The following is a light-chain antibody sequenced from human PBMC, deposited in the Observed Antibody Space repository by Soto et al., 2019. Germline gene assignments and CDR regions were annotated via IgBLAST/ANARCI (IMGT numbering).Light chain of an antibody. V-gene: IGKV1-12*02. J-gene: IGKJ4*01. CDR2: AAS. CDR1: QGILTY. Sequence: DIQMTQSPSSVSASVGDSVTITWRASQGILTYLAWYQQKPGEDPKLLISAASSLQSGVPSRFSGSGSGTDFTLTIRSLQPEDFATYYCQQTKTFPFTFGGGTKVEIK. CDR3: QQTKTFPFT.